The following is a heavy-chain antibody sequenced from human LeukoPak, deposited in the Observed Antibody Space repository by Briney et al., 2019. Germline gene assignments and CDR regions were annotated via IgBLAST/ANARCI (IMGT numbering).Heavy chain of an antibody. D-gene: IGHD6-13*01. CDR3: ATHTSSWSYFDY. CDR2: IYGGGST. V-gene: IGHV3-53*01. J-gene: IGHJ4*02. Sequence: GGSLRLSCAASGFTVSSNYMSWVRQAPGKGLKWVSVIYGGGSTYYADSVKGRFTISRDNSRNTLHLQMNSLGADDTAVYYCATHTSSWSYFDYWGQGTLVTVSS. CDR1: GFTVSSNY.